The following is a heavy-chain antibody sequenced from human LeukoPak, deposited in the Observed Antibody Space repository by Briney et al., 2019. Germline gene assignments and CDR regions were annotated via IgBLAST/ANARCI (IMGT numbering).Heavy chain of an antibody. CDR3: AKDMIRGASDH. D-gene: IGHD3-10*01. CDR2: INKDGRAT. CDR1: GFTFSDFW. V-gene: IGHV3-74*01. J-gene: IGHJ4*02. Sequence: GGSLRISCAASGFTFSDFWMHWFRQVTGKGLMWVSHINKDGRATNYADSVKGRFFMSRDNAKNTLYLQMNSLRDEDTALYYCAKDMIRGASDHWGQGILVTVSS.